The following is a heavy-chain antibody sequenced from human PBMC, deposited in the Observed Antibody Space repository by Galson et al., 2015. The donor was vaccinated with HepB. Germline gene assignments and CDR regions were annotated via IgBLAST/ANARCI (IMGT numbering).Heavy chain of an antibody. D-gene: IGHD3-3*01. CDR1: GFSLSTSGMC. J-gene: IGHJ6*02. CDR2: IDWDDDK. CDR3: ARIRHFDFWSGYYGAYYYGMDV. V-gene: IGHV2-70*01. Sequence: PALVKPTQTLTLTCTFSGFSLSTSGMCVSWIRQPPGKALEWLALIDWDDDKYYSTSLKTRLTISKYTSKNQVVLTMTNMDPVDTATYYCARIRHFDFWSGYYGAYYYGMDVWGQGTTVTVSS.